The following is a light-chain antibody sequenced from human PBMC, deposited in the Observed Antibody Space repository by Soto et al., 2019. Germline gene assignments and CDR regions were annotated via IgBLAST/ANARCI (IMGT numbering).Light chain of an antibody. Sequence: QSCLTQPPSGSASPGRSVTISCTGTSRHVGAYDYVSWYQQPPGKAPNLMIYEINKRPSGVPDRFSGSKSGNTASLTVSGLQAEDEADYYCSSFAGSNNFPYVFGTGTKVTGL. CDR2: EIN. CDR3: SSFAGSNNFPYV. V-gene: IGLV2-8*01. CDR1: SRHVGAYDY. J-gene: IGLJ1*01.